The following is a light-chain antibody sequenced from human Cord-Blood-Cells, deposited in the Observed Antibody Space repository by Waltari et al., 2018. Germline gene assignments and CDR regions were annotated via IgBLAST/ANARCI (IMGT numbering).Light chain of an antibody. CDR2: DVS. CDR1: SSDVGGYHY. V-gene: IGLV2-14*03. Sequence: QSALTQPASVSGSPGQSITISCTGTSSDVGGYHYVSWYQQHPGKDPKLMIADVSNRPSGVSNRFSGSKSGNTASLTISGLQAEDEADYYCSSYTSSSTYVFGTGTKVTVL. CDR3: SSYTSSSTYV. J-gene: IGLJ1*01.